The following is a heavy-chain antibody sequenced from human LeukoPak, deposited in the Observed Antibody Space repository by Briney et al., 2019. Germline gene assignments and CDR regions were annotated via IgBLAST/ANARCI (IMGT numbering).Heavy chain of an antibody. CDR3: ASMRGYYPSYYFDY. Sequence: GASVKVSCKASGYTFISYGITWVRQAPGQGLEWLGWISAYNGNIDYAQKLQGRVTLTTDTSTSTAYMEVRSLRSDDTAVYYCASMRGYYPSYYFDYWGQGTLVTVSS. CDR1: GYTFISYG. J-gene: IGHJ4*02. D-gene: IGHD3-3*01. V-gene: IGHV1-18*01. CDR2: ISAYNGNI.